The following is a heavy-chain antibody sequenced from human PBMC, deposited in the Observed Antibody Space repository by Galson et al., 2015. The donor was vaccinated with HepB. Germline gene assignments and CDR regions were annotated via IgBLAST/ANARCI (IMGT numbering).Heavy chain of an antibody. Sequence: SVKVSCKASGYTFTGYYMHWVRQAPGQGLEWMGWINPNSGGTNYAQKFQGRVTMTRDTSISTAYMELSRLRSDDTAVYYCARDPVHFLEWLFGPNWFDPWGQGTLVTVSS. CDR3: ARDPVHFLEWLFGPNWFDP. D-gene: IGHD3-3*01. V-gene: IGHV1-2*02. CDR2: INPNSGGT. CDR1: GYTFTGYY. J-gene: IGHJ5*02.